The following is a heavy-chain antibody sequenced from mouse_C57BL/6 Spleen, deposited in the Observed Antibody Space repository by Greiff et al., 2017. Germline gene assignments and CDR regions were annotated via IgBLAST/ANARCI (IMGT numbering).Heavy chain of an antibody. Sequence: PLQHPFSYLFMPGSSLKLSCKASGYTFTSYWMHWVKQRPIQGLEWIGNIDPSDSETHYNQKFKDKATLTVDKSSSTAYMQLSSLTSEDSAVYYCARWADYYGSSYTFDYWGQGTTLTVSS. CDR2: IDPSDSET. CDR3: ARWADYYGSSYTFDY. D-gene: IGHD1-1*01. CDR1: GYTFTSYW. V-gene: IGHV1-52*01. J-gene: IGHJ2*01.